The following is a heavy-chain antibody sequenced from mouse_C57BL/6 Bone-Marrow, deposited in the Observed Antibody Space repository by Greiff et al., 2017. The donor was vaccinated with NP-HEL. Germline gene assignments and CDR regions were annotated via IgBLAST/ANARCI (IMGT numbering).Heavy chain of an antibody. CDR2: IYPRSGNT. V-gene: IGHV1-81*01. Sequence: VQLQQSGAELARPGASVKLSCKASGYTFTSYGISWVKQRTGQGLEWIGEIYPRSGNTYYNEKFKGKATLTAEKSSSTAYMELRSLTSEDSAVYFCARGATVVAYYFDYWGQGTTLTVSS. D-gene: IGHD1-1*01. J-gene: IGHJ2*01. CDR3: ARGATVVAYYFDY. CDR1: GYTFTSYG.